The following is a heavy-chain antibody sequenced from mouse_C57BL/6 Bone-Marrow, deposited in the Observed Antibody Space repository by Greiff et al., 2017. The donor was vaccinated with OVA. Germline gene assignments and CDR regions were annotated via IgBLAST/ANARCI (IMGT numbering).Heavy chain of an antibody. CDR3: TTIYYGNYGFAY. D-gene: IGHD2-1*01. CDR2: ISSGGDYI. CDR1: GFTFSSYA. Sequence: EVNLVESGEGLVKPGGSLKLSCAASGFTFSSYAMSWVRQTPEKRLEWVAYISSGGDYIYYADTVKGRFTISRDNARNTLYLQMSSLKSEDTAMYYCTTIYYGNYGFAYWGQGTLVTVSA. V-gene: IGHV5-9-1*02. J-gene: IGHJ3*01.